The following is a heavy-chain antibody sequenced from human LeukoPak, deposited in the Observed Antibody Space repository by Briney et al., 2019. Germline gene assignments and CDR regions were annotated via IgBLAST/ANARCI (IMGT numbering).Heavy chain of an antibody. CDR1: GYTFSSYG. V-gene: IGHV1-18*01. D-gene: IGHD3-9*01. CDR2: ISAYSGNT. CDR3: ARDPSLRYFDWYPTFDI. J-gene: IGHJ3*02. Sequence: ASVRVSCAASGYTFSSYGIRWVRQAPGQGLEWVGWISAYSGNTNYAQKVQGRVTMTRDTSTNTAYMELRSLRSDDTAVYYCARDPSLRYFDWYPTFDIWGQGTMVTVSS.